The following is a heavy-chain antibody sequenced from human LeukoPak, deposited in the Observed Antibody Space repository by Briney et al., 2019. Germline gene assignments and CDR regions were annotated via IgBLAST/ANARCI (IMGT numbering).Heavy chain of an antibody. CDR2: MNPNSGNT. Sequence: ASVKVSCKASGYTFTSYDINWVRQATGQGLEWMGWMNPNSGNTGYAQKFQGRVTMTRNTSISTAYMELSSLRSEDTAVYYCARGHPHYGDYEVDPWGQETLVTVSS. J-gene: IGHJ5*02. CDR3: ARGHPHYGDYEVDP. D-gene: IGHD4-17*01. CDR1: GYTFTSYD. V-gene: IGHV1-8*01.